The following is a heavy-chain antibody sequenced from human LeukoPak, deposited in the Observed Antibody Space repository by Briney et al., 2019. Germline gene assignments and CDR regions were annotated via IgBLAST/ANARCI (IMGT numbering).Heavy chain of an antibody. J-gene: IGHJ6*03. V-gene: IGHV3-23*01. CDR1: GFTFSSYA. Sequence: QTGGSLRLSCAASGFTFSSYAMSWVRQAPGKGLEWVSAIGGSGGSTYYADSVKGRFTISRDNSKNTLYLQMNSLRAEDTAVYYCAKARTHGPYYDFWSGDYYMDVWGKGTTVTVSS. CDR2: IGGSGGST. CDR3: AKARTHGPYYDFWSGDYYMDV. D-gene: IGHD3-3*01.